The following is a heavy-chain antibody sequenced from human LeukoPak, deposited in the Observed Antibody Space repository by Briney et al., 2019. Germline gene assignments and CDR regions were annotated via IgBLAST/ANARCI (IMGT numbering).Heavy chain of an antibody. J-gene: IGHJ3*02. D-gene: IGHD2-15*01. Sequence: SETLSLTCTVSGGSINNYYWSWIRQPAGKGLEWIGRIYTRGSTNYNPSLKSRVTMSVDTSKNQFFLKLSSVTAADTAVYYCARGRYCSADICSGGDAFDIWGQGTMVSVSS. V-gene: IGHV4-4*07. CDR3: ARGRYCSADICSGGDAFDI. CDR2: IYTRGST. CDR1: GGSINNYY.